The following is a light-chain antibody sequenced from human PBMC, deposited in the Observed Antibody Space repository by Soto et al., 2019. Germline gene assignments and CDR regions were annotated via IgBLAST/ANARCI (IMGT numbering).Light chain of an antibody. J-gene: IGKJ4*02. Sequence: EIVLTQSPATLSLSPGERATLSCRASQSVSSYLAWYQQKPCQAPRLLIYDASNRATGIPDRFSGSGSGTDFTLTISSLEPEDFAVYYCHQRSNWPPLTFGGGTKVEIK. CDR2: DAS. CDR1: QSVSSY. CDR3: HQRSNWPPLT. V-gene: IGKV3-11*01.